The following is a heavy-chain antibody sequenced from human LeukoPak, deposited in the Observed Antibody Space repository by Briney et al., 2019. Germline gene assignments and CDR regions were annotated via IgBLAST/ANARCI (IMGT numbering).Heavy chain of an antibody. D-gene: IGHD3-3*01. CDR2: IYTSGST. J-gene: IGHJ4*02. CDR3: ARVDFWSGYYSDY. V-gene: IGHV4-61*02. CDR1: GGSIISGSYY. Sequence: SETLSLTCTVSGGSIISGSYYWSWIRQPAGKGLEWIGRIYTSGSTNYNPSLKSRVTISVDTSKNQFSLKLSSVTAADTAVYYCARVDFWSGYYSDYWGQGTLVTVSS.